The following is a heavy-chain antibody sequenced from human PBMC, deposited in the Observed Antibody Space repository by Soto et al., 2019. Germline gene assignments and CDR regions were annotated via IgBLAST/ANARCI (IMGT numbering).Heavy chain of an antibody. CDR3: PKDFVSRDSGPLDY. CDR2: ISYDGSNK. Sequence: GGSLRLSCAASGFTFSSYGMHWVRQAPGKGLEWVAVISYDGSNKYYADSVKGRFTISRDNSKNTLYLQMNSLRAEDTAVYYCPKDFVSRDSGPLDYWGQGTLVTVSS. V-gene: IGHV3-30*18. D-gene: IGHD6-19*01. CDR1: GFTFSSYG. J-gene: IGHJ4*02.